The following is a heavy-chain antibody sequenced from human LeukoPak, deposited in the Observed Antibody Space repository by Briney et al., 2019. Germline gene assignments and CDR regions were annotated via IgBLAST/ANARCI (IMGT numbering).Heavy chain of an antibody. CDR1: GYTFTDYY. Sequence: GASVKVSCKASGYTFTDYYMYWVRQAPGQGLEWMGWINPNSGGTSYAQKFQGRVTMTRDTSTSTVYMELSSLRSEDTAVYYCARASPYCSSTSCYATPFDYWGQGTLVTVSS. CDR3: ARASPYCSSTSCYATPFDY. J-gene: IGHJ4*02. CDR2: INPNSGGT. V-gene: IGHV1-2*02. D-gene: IGHD2-2*01.